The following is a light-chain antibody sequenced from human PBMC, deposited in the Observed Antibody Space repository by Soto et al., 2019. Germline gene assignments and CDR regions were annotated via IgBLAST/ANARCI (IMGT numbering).Light chain of an antibody. V-gene: IGKV3-20*01. CDR2: AAS. J-gene: IGKJ1*01. CDR1: QSVSSSY. Sequence: ETVLTQSPGTLSLSPGESATLSCRASQSVSSSYLAWYQQKPGQAPRLLIYAASSMAAGIPDRFSGSGSGTEFTLAISRLEPEDFAVYYCQQYGNSQGTFGPGTKVEIK. CDR3: QQYGNSQGT.